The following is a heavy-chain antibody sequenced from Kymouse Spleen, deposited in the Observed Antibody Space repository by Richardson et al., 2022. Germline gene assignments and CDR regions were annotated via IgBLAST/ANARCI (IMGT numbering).Heavy chain of an antibody. CDR1: GFTFDDYA. D-gene: IGHD3-10*01. J-gene: IGHJ4*02. CDR2: ISWNSGSI. CDR3: AKDNVRRVSDYGSGSFDY. Sequence: EVQLVESGGGLVQPGRSLRLSCAASGFTFDDYAMHWVRQAPGKGLEWVSGISWNSGSIGYADSVKGRFTISRDNAKNSLYLQMNSLRAEDTALYYCAKDNVRRVSDYGSGSFDYWGQGTLVTVSS. V-gene: IGHV3-9*01.